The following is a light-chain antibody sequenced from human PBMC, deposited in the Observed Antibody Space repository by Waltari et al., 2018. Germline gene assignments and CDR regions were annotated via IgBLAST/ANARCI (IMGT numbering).Light chain of an antibody. CDR2: RND. CDR1: SYNIGTYY. CDR3: ATWDDTLNMV. V-gene: IGLV1-47*01. Sequence: QSVLTQPPSASETPGPRVTISCSGSSYNIGTYYTYWYQQLPGTAPKLLIYRNDQRPSGVPDRFSCSKSGTSASLAISGLRSEDEADYYCATWDDTLNMVFGGGTKLTVL. J-gene: IGLJ2*01.